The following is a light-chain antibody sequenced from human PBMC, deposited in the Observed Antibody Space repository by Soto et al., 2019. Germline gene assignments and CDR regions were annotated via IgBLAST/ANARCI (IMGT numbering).Light chain of an antibody. CDR1: SGHSSYA. CDR3: QTWGTGIHVV. V-gene: IGLV4-69*01. Sequence: QSVLTQSPSASASLGASVKLTCTLSSGHSSYAIAWHQQQPEKGPRYLMKVESDGSHTRGDAIPDRFSGSSSGAERYLTISSLQSEDEADYYCQTWGTGIHVVFGGGTQLTVL. CDR2: VESDGSH. J-gene: IGLJ2*01.